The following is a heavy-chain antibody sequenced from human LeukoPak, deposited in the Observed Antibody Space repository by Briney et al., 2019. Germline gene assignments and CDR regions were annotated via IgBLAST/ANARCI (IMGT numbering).Heavy chain of an antibody. V-gene: IGHV3-23*01. CDR1: GFTFNTYP. CDR3: AKDPYYYGSGSLNY. J-gene: IGHJ4*02. CDR2: ISGSGGST. Sequence: GGSLRLSCAASGFTFNTYPLSWVRQAPGKGLEWVSAISGSGGSTYYAASVKGRFTISRDNSKNTLYLQMNSPRAEDTAVYYCAKDPYYYGSGSLNYWGQGTLVTVSS. D-gene: IGHD3-10*01.